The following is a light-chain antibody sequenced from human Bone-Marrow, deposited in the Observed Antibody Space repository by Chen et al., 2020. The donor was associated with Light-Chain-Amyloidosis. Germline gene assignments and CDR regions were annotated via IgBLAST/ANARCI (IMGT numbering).Light chain of an antibody. J-gene: IGLJ3*02. Sequence: SYVLTQPSSVSVAPGQTATLACGGNNIGSTSVHWYQQTPGQAPLLVVDDDSDRPSGIPERLSGSNSGKTATLTISRVEAGDEADYYWQVWDRSSDRPVFGGGTKLTVL. CDR3: QVWDRSSDRPV. CDR1: NIGSTS. CDR2: DDS. V-gene: IGLV3-21*02.